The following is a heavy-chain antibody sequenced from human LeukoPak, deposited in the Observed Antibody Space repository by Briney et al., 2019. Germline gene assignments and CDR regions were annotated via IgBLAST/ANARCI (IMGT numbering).Heavy chain of an antibody. CDR2: IRYDGSNK. CDR3: AKDRLQYSSSSRYFDY. Sequence: GGSLRLSFAASGFTFSSYGMHWVRQAPGKGLEWVAFIRYDGSNKYYADSVKGRFTISRDNSKNTLYLQMNSLRAEDTAVYYCAKDRLQYSSSSRYFDYWGQGTLVTVSS. D-gene: IGHD6-6*01. V-gene: IGHV3-30*02. J-gene: IGHJ4*02. CDR1: GFTFSSYG.